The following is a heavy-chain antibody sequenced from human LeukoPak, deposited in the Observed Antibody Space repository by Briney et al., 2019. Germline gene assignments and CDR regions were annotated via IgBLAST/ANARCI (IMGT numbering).Heavy chain of an antibody. D-gene: IGHD1-14*01. CDR1: GFTVSSKY. CDR3: ASGINFDY. Sequence: GSLRLSCAAHGFTVSSKYMGWVRQAPGKGLEWVSTIYSGGSTNYADSVKGRFTLSGDNSKNTLYLQMNSLRAEDTAVYYCASGINFDYWGQGTLVTVSS. CDR2: IYSGGST. J-gene: IGHJ4*02. V-gene: IGHV3-66*01.